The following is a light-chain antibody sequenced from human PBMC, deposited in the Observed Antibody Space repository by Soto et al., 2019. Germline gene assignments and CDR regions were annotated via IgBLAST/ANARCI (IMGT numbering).Light chain of an antibody. J-gene: IGKJ4*01. CDR1: QNVGTK. CDR2: GAS. V-gene: IGKV3-15*01. Sequence: EIVMTQSPATLSVSPGERATLSCRASQNVGTKLAWYQQKPGQAPRLLIYGASTRATGIPARFSGSESGTDFTLTISSLQSEDFAVYYCQQYDTWPPLTFGGRTHVHIK. CDR3: QQYDTWPPLT.